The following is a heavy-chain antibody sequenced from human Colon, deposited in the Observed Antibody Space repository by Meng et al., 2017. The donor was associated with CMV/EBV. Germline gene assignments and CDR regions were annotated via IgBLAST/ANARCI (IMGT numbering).Heavy chain of an antibody. J-gene: IGHJ4*02. D-gene: IGHD2-2*01. Sequence: GESLKISCAGSGFTFGSYAMSWVRQAPGKGLEWVAVIGSTGTIARYADSVKGRFAISRDNAKNSLYLQMNSLRAEDTALYYCARAPYCSSTSCAGGYFDYWGQGTLVTVSS. V-gene: IGHV3-20*04. CDR1: GFTFGSYA. CDR3: ARAPYCSSTSCAGGYFDY. CDR2: IGSTGTIA.